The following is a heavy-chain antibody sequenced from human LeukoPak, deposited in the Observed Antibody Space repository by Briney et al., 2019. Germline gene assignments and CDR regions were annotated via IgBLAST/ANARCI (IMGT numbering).Heavy chain of an antibody. Sequence: SETLSLTCTVPGGSISSYYWSWIRQHPGKGLEWIGYIYYSGSTYYNPSLKSRVTISVDTSKNQFSLKLSSVTAADTAVYYCARERYYYDSSEDYWGQGTLVTVSS. V-gene: IGHV4-59*06. CDR2: IYYSGST. CDR1: GGSISSYY. J-gene: IGHJ4*02. CDR3: ARERYYYDSSEDY. D-gene: IGHD3-22*01.